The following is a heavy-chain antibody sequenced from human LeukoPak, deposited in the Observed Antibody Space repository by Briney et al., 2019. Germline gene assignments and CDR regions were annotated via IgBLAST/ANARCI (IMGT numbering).Heavy chain of an antibody. CDR2: IYPGDSDT. J-gene: IGHJ4*02. V-gene: IGHV5-51*01. CDR3: ARLDYDSSGPLNY. Sequence: GGSLKTSFKGSGYSFTSYCIGWVRQMPGKGLELMGIIYPGDSDTRYSPSFQGQVTISADKSISTAYLQWSSLKASDTAMYYCARLDYDSSGPLNYWGQGTLVTVSS. D-gene: IGHD3-22*01. CDR1: GYSFTSYC.